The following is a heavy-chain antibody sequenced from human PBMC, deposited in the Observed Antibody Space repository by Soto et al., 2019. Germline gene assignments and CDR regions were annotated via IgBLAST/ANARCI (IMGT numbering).Heavy chain of an antibody. D-gene: IGHD5-12*01. J-gene: IGHJ4*02. Sequence: QLQLHQSGSGLVKASQTLSLTCTFSGASITSGGYSWSWIRHAAGKGLEWIGYISHLENTFYNPSIQSRLTLSIDRSKNQLSLKLASMTAADTAVYYCARGGGYDPFDYWGQGTMVTVAS. V-gene: IGHV4-30-2*01. CDR3: ARGGGYDPFDY. CDR1: GASITSGGYS. CDR2: ISHLENT.